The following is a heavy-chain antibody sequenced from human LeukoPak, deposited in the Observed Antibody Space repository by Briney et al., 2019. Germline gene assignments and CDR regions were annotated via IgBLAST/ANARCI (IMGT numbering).Heavy chain of an antibody. V-gene: IGHV1-69*05. Sequence: SVKVSCKASGGTFSSYTFSWVRQAPGQGLEWMGGIVTLFGTTNYAQKFQGRVTITTDESTSTAYMELSSLRSEDTAVYYCARDSSGYYDGEGFDYWGQGTLVTVSS. D-gene: IGHD3-22*01. J-gene: IGHJ4*02. CDR3: ARDSSGYYDGEGFDY. CDR1: GGTFSSYT. CDR2: IVTLFGTT.